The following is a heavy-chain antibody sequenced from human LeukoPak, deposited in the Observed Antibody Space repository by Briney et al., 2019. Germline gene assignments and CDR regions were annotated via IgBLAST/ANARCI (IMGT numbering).Heavy chain of an antibody. Sequence: SETLSLTCTVSGGSISSGGYYWSWIRQHPGKGLEWIGYIYYSGSTYYNPSLKSQVTISVDTSKNQFSLKLSSVTAADTAVYYCAREKRMVRGVIIGGFDYWGQGTLVTVSS. D-gene: IGHD3-10*01. V-gene: IGHV4-31*01. CDR3: AREKRMVRGVIIGGFDY. CDR2: IYYSGST. J-gene: IGHJ4*02. CDR1: GGSISSGGYY.